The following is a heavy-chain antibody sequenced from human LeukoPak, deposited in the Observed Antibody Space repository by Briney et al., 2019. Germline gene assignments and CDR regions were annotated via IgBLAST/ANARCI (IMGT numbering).Heavy chain of an antibody. J-gene: IGHJ5*02. CDR2: IIPIFGTA. CDR3: ARDISDHYSWFDP. CDR1: GGTFSSYA. D-gene: IGHD2-21*01. Sequence: SVKVSCKASGGTFSSYAISWVRQAPGQGLEWMGGIIPIFGTANYAQKFQGRVTITADESTSTAYMELSSLRSEDTAVYYCARDISDHYSWFDPWGQGTLVTVSS. V-gene: IGHV1-69*01.